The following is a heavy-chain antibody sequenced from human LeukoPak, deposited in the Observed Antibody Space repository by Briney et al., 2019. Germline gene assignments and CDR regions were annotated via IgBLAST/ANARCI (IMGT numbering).Heavy chain of an antibody. CDR3: ARPLYDSSGYSAFDI. J-gene: IGHJ3*02. V-gene: IGHV1-2*02. CDR1: GYTFTGYY. CDR2: INPNSGGK. Sequence: ASVKVSCKASGYTFTGYYMHWVRQAPGQGLEWMGWINPNSGGKNYAQKFQGRATMTRDTSISTAYMELSRLRSDDTAVYYCARPLYDSSGYSAFDIWGQGTMVTVSS. D-gene: IGHD3-22*01.